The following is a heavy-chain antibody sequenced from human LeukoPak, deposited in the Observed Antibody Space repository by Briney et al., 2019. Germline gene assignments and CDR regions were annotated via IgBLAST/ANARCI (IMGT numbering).Heavy chain of an antibody. V-gene: IGHV1-69*02. CDR3: ARGPSRGGVDY. D-gene: IGHD3-10*01. J-gene: IGHJ4*02. CDR1: GGTFSSYT. Sequence: ASVKVSCKASGGTFSSYTISWVRQAPGQGLEWMGRIIPILGIANYAQKFQGRVTITADKSTSTAYMELSSLRSEDTAVYYCARGPSRGGVDYWGQGTLVTVSS. CDR2: IIPILGIA.